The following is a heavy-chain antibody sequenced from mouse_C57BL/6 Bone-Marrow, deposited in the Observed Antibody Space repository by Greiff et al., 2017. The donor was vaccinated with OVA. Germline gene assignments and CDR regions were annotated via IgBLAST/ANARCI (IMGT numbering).Heavy chain of an antibody. CDR1: GYSITSGYY. V-gene: IGHV3-6*01. CDR3: ARNAYYSNYDYYAMDY. Sequence: EESGPGLVKPSQSLSLTCSVTGYSITSGYYWNWIRQFPGNKLEWMGYISYDGSNNYNPSLKNRISITRDTSKNQFFLKLNSVTTEDTATYYCARNAYYSNYDYYAMDYWGQGTSVTVSS. CDR2: ISYDGSN. D-gene: IGHD2-5*01. J-gene: IGHJ4*01.